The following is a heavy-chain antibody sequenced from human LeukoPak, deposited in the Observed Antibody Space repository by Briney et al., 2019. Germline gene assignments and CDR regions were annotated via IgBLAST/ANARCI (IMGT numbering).Heavy chain of an antibody. D-gene: IGHD3-10*01. CDR2: ISGSGGST. CDR1: GFTFSSYA. V-gene: IGHV3-23*01. CDR3: AKGPNVLLWFGELLSGGPVSP. J-gene: IGHJ5*02. Sequence: GGSLRLSCAASGFTFSSYAMSWVRQAPGKGLEWVSAISGSGGSTHYADSVKGRFTISRDNSKNTLYLQMNSLRAEDTAVYYCAKGPNVLLWFGELLSGGPVSPWGQGTLVTVSS.